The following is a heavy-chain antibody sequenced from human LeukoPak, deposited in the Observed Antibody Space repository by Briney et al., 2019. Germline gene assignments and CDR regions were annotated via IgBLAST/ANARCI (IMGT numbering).Heavy chain of an antibody. V-gene: IGHV3-30*18. Sequence: GRSLRLSCAASGFTFSSYGMHWVRQAPGKGLEWVAVISYDGSNKYYADSVKGRFTISRDNSKNTLYLQMNSLRAEDTAVYYCAKDQSHRVGATLDYWGQGTLVTVSP. CDR3: AKDQSHRVGATLDY. D-gene: IGHD1-26*01. CDR2: ISYDGSNK. CDR1: GFTFSSYG. J-gene: IGHJ4*02.